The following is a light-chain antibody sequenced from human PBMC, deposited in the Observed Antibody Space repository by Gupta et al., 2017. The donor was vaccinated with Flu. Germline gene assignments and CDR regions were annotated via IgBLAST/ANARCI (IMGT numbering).Light chain of an antibody. Sequence: QSAPTQPRSVSGSPGQSVTISCTGSSNDVGGSNRVSWYQQRPGKAPKLLLYYVTERPSGVPDRFSGSKSGNTASLTISGLQADDEADYYCSSHAGRVTGIFGTGTTVTVL. J-gene: IGLJ1*01. CDR2: YVT. V-gene: IGLV2-11*01. CDR3: SSHAGRVTGI. CDR1: SNDVGGSNR.